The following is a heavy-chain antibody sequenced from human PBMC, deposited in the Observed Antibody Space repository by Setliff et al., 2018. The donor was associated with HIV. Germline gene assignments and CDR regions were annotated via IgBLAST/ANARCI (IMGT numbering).Heavy chain of an antibody. J-gene: IGHJ6*03. Sequence: GESLKISCAVSGFTFSSYAMSWVRQAPGKGLEWVSSISGSGGSTHYADSVKGRFTISRDNSKNTLYLQMNSLRVEDTAVYYCAKDCSGGSCYYYYMDVWDKGTTVTGSS. V-gene: IGHV3-23*01. D-gene: IGHD2-15*01. CDR2: ISGSGGST. CDR1: GFTFSSYA. CDR3: AKDCSGGSCYYYYMDV.